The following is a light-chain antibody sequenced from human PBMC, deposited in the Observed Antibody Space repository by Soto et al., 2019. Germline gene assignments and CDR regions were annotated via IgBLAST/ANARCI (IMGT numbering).Light chain of an antibody. J-gene: IGLJ2*01. V-gene: IGLV2-23*01. CDR1: SSDVGSYKF. CDR2: EGS. Sequence: QSALTQPASVSGSPGQSITISCTGTSSDVGSYKFVSWYQHHPGKAPKLMIYEGSKRPSGVSYRFSGSKSGNTASLTISGLQAEDEADYYCCSYVGSSTLVFGGGTKVTVL. CDR3: CSYVGSSTLV.